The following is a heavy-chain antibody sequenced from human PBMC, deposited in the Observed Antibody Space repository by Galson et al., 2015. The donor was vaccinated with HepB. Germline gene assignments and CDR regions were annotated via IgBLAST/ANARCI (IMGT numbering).Heavy chain of an antibody. CDR2: IESKTDGGTI. Sequence: SLRLSCAASGLTISNAWMSWVRQAPGKGLEWVGRIESKTDGGTIDYAAPVKGRFTISRDDSKNTLLLQMNSLKTEGTAVYFCTRLANPSHWGQGSLVTVSA. CDR1: GLTISNAW. J-gene: IGHJ1*01. D-gene: IGHD2-2*01. CDR3: TRLANPSH. V-gene: IGHV3-15*04.